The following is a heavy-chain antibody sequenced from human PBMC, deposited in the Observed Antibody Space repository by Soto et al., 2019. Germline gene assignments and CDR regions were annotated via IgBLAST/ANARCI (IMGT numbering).Heavy chain of an antibody. V-gene: IGHV3-7*01. D-gene: IGHD6-19*01. J-gene: IGHJ4*02. CDR2: INQDGSEK. CDR3: ARDGVEAGLYLDN. CDR1: GFTFSSYW. Sequence: PGGSLRLSCVASGFTFSSYWMSWVRQAPGKGLEWVANINQDGSEKYYVDSVKGRFTISRDNAKNSLYLQVNSLRAEDTAVYYCARDGVEAGLYLDNWGQGTLVTVSS.